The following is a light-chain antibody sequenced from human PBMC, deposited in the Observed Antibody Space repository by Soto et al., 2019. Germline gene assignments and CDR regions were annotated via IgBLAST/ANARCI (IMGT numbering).Light chain of an antibody. CDR2: GAS. V-gene: IGKV3-20*01. J-gene: IGKJ1*01. CDR1: QSVGSSH. CDR3: QKYGSSPWT. Sequence: EIVLTQSPGTLSLSPGERATLSCRASQSVGSSHLAWYQQKPGQAPRLLIYGASSRATGIPDRFSGSGSGTDFTLTISRLEPEDFEVYYCQKYGSSPWTFGQGTTV.